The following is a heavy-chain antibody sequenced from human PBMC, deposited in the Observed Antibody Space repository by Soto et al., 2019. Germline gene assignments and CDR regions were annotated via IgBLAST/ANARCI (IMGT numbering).Heavy chain of an antibody. Sequence: PGGSLRLSCAASGFTFSDYYMSWIRQAPGKGLEWVSYISSSGSTIYYADSVKGRFTISRDNAKNSLYLQMNSLRAEDTAVYYCARFRYYYDSSGYPDVWGQGTTVTVSS. V-gene: IGHV3-11*01. CDR1: GFTFSDYY. CDR3: ARFRYYYDSSGYPDV. J-gene: IGHJ6*02. CDR2: ISSSGSTI. D-gene: IGHD3-22*01.